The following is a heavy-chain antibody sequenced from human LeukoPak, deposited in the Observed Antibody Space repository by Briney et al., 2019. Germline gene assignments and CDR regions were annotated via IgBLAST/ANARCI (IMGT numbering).Heavy chain of an antibody. D-gene: IGHD1-26*01. Sequence: PSETLSLTCTVSGGSISSGDYYWSWIRQPPGKGLEWIGYIYYSGSTYYNPSLKSRVTISVDTSKNQFSLKLSSVTAADTAVYYCARLMGQELLGTLDYWGQGTLVTVSS. J-gene: IGHJ4*02. CDR2: IYYSGST. CDR3: ARLMGQELLGTLDY. V-gene: IGHV4-30-4*01. CDR1: GGSISSGDYY.